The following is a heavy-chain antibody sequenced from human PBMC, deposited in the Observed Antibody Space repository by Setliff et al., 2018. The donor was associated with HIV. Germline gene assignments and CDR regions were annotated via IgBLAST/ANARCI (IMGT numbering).Heavy chain of an antibody. CDR3: VREYHTTATDTRVANYFDY. CDR2: INPSDGTT. V-gene: IGHV1-46*01. J-gene: IGHJ4*02. Sequence: KVSCKASGYTFTSCFMHWVRQAPGQGLEYMGIINPSDGTTDYTQKFQDRVTMTSDTSTSTVYMELRSLRSEDTAIYYCVREYHTTATDTRVANYFDYWGQGTLVTSPQ. D-gene: IGHD6-13*01. CDR1: GYTFTSCF.